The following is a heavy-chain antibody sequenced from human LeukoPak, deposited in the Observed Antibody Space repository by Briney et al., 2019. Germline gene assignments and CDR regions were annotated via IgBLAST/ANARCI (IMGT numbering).Heavy chain of an antibody. Sequence: PGGSLRLSCVASGFTFDDYAMHWVRQVPGKGLEWVSRISWNSDNIGYADSVKGRFTISRDNAKNSLYLQMNSLRDEDTASYYCARSRGGSGWYEGTFDYWGQGTLVTVSS. J-gene: IGHJ4*02. CDR1: GFTFDDYA. D-gene: IGHD6-19*01. V-gene: IGHV3-9*01. CDR2: ISWNSDNI. CDR3: ARSRGGSGWYEGTFDY.